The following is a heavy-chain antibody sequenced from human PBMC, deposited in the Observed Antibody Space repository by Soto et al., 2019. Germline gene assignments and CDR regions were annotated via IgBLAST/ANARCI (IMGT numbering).Heavy chain of an antibody. D-gene: IGHD6-13*01. Sequence: ASVNVSCKSSGYTLTGYYIHWVRRAPGQGLEWMGWINPNSGGTNYAQKFQGWVTMTRDTSISTAYMELSRLRSDDTAVYYCARAAGDMYDYYYGMDVWGQGTTVTVSS. CDR2: INPNSGGT. V-gene: IGHV1-2*04. CDR1: GYTLTGYY. CDR3: ARAAGDMYDYYYGMDV. J-gene: IGHJ6*02.